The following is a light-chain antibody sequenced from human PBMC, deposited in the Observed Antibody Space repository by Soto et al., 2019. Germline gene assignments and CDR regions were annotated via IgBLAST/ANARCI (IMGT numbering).Light chain of an antibody. J-gene: IGKJ1*01. CDR1: QTISSW. Sequence: DIQMTHSPSTLSGSVGCRVTITCRASQTISSWLAWYQQKPGKAPKLMIYKASTLKSGVPSRFSGSGYGTEFNLTISSLQTDDFATYYCQHYNSYSEAFGQGTKVDIK. CDR3: QHYNSYSEA. CDR2: KAS. V-gene: IGKV1-5*03.